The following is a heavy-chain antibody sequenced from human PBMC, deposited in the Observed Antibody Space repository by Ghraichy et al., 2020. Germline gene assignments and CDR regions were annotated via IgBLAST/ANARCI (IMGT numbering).Heavy chain of an antibody. V-gene: IGHV4-59*12. Sequence: SETLSLTCTVSGGSISSYYWSWIRQPPGKGLEWIGYIYYSGSTNYNPSLKSRVTISVDTSKNKFSLKLSSVTAADTAVYYCAREYSYGYVSYWGQGTLVTVSS. D-gene: IGHD5-18*01. CDR1: GGSISSYY. CDR3: AREYSYGYVSY. CDR2: IYYSGST. J-gene: IGHJ4*02.